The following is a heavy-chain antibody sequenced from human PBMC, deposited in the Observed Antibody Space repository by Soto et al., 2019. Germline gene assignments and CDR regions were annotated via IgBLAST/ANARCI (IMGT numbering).Heavy chain of an antibody. V-gene: IGHV3-30*18. CDR2: ISYDGMNK. Sequence: PGVALRLCGAAPGFTFRSYGMHWVRQALGKGLEWVAVISYDGMNKYCAGSVKGRFTISRDNCKNRLYLQMNMLRAVETAVYYCAKDYGIYCSGGSCYPTLFEYWGRGRLVRVSS. D-gene: IGHD2-15*01. J-gene: IGHJ4*02. CDR3: AKDYGIYCSGGSCYPTLFEY. CDR1: GFTFRSYG.